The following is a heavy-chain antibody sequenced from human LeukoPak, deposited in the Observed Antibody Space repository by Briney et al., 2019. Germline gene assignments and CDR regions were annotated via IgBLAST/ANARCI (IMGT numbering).Heavy chain of an antibody. CDR1: VDTFSGYY. Sequence: ASVKVSCKASVDTFSGYYMHWVRQAPGQGLEWVGCINPNSGGTNYAQKFQGRVTMSRDTSISTAYMELSRLLSGDTAVYYCARGKTMVYCGGDCYRFDNWGQGTLVTVSS. V-gene: IGHV1-2*02. D-gene: IGHD2-21*02. CDR3: ARGKTMVYCGGDCYRFDN. CDR2: INPNSGGT. J-gene: IGHJ4*02.